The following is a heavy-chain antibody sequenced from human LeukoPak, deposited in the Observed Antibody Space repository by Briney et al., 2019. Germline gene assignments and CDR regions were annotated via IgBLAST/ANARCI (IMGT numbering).Heavy chain of an antibody. V-gene: IGHV4-39*01. Sequence: PSETLSLTCTVSGVSISSSNSYWGWIRQPPGKGLEWIGSIYYSGNTYYNASLKSQVSISIDTSKNQFSLKLTSVTAADTAVYYCARLPYSSSWYVRFDYWGQGTLVTVSS. CDR1: GVSISSSNSY. D-gene: IGHD6-13*01. CDR2: IYYSGNT. J-gene: IGHJ4*02. CDR3: ARLPYSSSWYVRFDY.